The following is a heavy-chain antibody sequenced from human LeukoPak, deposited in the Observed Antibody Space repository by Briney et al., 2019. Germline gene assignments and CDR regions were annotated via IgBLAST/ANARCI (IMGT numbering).Heavy chain of an antibody. D-gene: IGHD3-10*01. CDR1: GFTFSRCD. CDR3: AKRSMVRGVQFDAFDL. Sequence: GGSLRLSCAASGFTFSRCDMHWVRQAPGKGLEWVAFVLYDGSLKYYADSVRGRVTISRDNSKNTLYLQMDSLRAEDTAVYYCAKRSMVRGVQFDAFDLWGQGTIVTVSS. CDR2: VLYDGSLK. V-gene: IGHV3-30*02. J-gene: IGHJ3*01.